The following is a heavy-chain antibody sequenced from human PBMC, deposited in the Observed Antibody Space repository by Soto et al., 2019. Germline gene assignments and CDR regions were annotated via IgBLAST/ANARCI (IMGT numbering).Heavy chain of an antibody. V-gene: IGHV3-23*01. J-gene: IGHJ3*02. CDR1: GFTFSSYA. Sequence: EVQLLESGGGLVQPGGSLRLSCAASGFTFSSYAMSWVRQAPGKGLEWVSAISGSGGSTYYADSVKGRFTISRDNSKNTLYLQMNSLRAEDTAVYYCANPYHWGWTVMNFGGDIWGQGTIVTVSS. D-gene: IGHD3-3*01. CDR2: ISGSGGST. CDR3: ANPYHWGWTVMNFGGDI.